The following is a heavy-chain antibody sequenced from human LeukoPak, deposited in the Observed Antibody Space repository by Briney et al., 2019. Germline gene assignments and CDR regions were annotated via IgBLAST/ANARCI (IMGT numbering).Heavy chain of an antibody. CDR1: GFTFSSYS. CDR3: AREGDNWNYVGYFDY. D-gene: IGHD1-7*01. CDR2: ISSSSSYI. V-gene: IGHV3-21*01. J-gene: IGHJ4*02. Sequence: PGGSLRLSCAASGFTFSSYSMNWVRQAPGKGLEWVSSISSSSSYIYHADSVKGRFTISRDNAKNSLYLQMNSLRAEDTVVYYCAREGDNWNYVGYFDYWGQGTLVTVSS.